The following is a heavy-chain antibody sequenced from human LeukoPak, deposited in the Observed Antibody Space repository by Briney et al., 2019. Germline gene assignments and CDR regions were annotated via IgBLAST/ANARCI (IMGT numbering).Heavy chain of an antibody. Sequence: SEALSLTCAVYGGSFSGYYWSWIRQPPGKGLEWIGEINHSGSTNYNPSLKSRVTISVDTSKNQFSLKLSSVTAADTAVYYCAREDYSNSAFDIWGQGTMVTVSS. V-gene: IGHV4-34*01. CDR3: AREDYSNSAFDI. CDR1: GGSFSGYY. CDR2: INHSGST. J-gene: IGHJ3*02. D-gene: IGHD4-11*01.